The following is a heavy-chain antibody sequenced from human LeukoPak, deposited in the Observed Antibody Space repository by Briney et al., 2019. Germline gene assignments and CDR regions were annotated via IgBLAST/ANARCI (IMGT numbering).Heavy chain of an antibody. Sequence: GASVKVSCKASGYTFTSYYMHWVRQAPGQGLEWMGIINPSGGSTSYAQKFQGRVTMTRDMSTSTVYMELSSLRSEDTAVYYCARGTSRGVGLITMVRGRRAYYYYMDVWGKGTTVTVSS. CDR3: ARGTSRGVGLITMVRGRRAYYYYMDV. V-gene: IGHV1-46*01. D-gene: IGHD3-10*01. J-gene: IGHJ6*03. CDR1: GYTFTSYY. CDR2: INPSGGST.